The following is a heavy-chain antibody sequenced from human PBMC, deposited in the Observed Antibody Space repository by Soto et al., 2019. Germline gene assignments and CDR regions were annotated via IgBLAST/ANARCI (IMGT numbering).Heavy chain of an antibody. CDR3: ANVAAAGTPPYYYYYGMDV. Sequence: QVQLVQSGAEVKKPGASVKVSCKASGYTFTSYGISWVRQAPGQGLEWMGWISAYNGNTNYAQKLQGRVTMTTDTSTSTAYMELRSLRSDDTAVYYCANVAAAGTPPYYYYYGMDVWGQGTTVTVSS. CDR2: ISAYNGNT. D-gene: IGHD6-13*01. V-gene: IGHV1-18*04. CDR1: GYTFTSYG. J-gene: IGHJ6*02.